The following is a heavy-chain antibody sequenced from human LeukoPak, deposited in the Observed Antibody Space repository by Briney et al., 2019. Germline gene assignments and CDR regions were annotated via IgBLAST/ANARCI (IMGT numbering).Heavy chain of an antibody. CDR3: ARDIYSYGPNWFDP. J-gene: IGHJ5*02. CDR2: ISSNGDST. Sequence: PGGSLRLSCSASGFTFSNYDIHWVRQAPGKGLEYVSAISSNGDSTYYADSVKGRFTISRDNSKNTLYLQMNSLRAEDTAVYYCARDIYSYGPNWFDPWGQGTLVTVSS. V-gene: IGHV3-64*04. CDR1: GFTFSNYD. D-gene: IGHD5-18*01.